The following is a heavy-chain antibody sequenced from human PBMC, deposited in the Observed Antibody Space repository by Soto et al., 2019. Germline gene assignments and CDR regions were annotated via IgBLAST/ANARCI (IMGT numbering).Heavy chain of an antibody. Sequence: QVQLQQWGAGLLKPSETLSLTCAVYGGSFSGYYWSWIRQPPGKGLEWIGEINHSGSTNYNPYLKSRVTISVDTSKNQFSLKLSSVTAADTAVYYCARDYYDSSGRPTIDYWGQGTLVTVSS. V-gene: IGHV4-34*01. J-gene: IGHJ4*02. CDR2: INHSGST. CDR1: GGSFSGYY. D-gene: IGHD3-22*01. CDR3: ARDYYDSSGRPTIDY.